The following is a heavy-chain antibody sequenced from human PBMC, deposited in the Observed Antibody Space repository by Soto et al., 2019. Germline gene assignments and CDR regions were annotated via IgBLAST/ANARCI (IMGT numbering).Heavy chain of an antibody. D-gene: IGHD3-22*01. J-gene: IGHJ4*02. CDR1: GFTFSSYG. CDR3: ARKGRDYYDSSGYYADY. V-gene: IGHV3-33*01. Sequence: QVQLVESGGGVVQPGRSLRLSCAASGFTFSSYGMHWVRQAPGKGLEWVAVIWYDGSNKYYADSVKGRFTISRDNSKNTLYLQMNSLRAEDTAVYYCARKGRDYYDSSGYYADYWGQGTLVTVSS. CDR2: IWYDGSNK.